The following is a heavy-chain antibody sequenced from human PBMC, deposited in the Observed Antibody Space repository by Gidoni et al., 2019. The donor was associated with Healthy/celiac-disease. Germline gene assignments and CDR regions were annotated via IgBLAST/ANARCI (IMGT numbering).Heavy chain of an antibody. D-gene: IGHD6-19*01. CDR3: ARIAVPYYFDY. J-gene: IGHJ4*02. CDR1: GFTFSSYE. Sequence: EVQLVESGGGLVQRGGSLRLSCAASGFTFSSYEMNWVRQAPGKGLECVSDISSSCSTIYYADSVKGLFTISRDNAKNSLYLQMNSLRAEDTAVYYCARIAVPYYFDYWGQGTLVTVSS. V-gene: IGHV3-48*03. CDR2: ISSSCSTI.